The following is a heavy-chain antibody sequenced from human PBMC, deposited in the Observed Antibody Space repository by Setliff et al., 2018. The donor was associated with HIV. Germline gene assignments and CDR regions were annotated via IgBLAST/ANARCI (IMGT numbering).Heavy chain of an antibody. CDR3: ARGGGPDTNFDL. CDR2: IFYSGTT. V-gene: IGHV4-39*07. J-gene: IGHJ4*02. D-gene: IGHD5-18*01. CDR1: GAFTTSSLYS. Sequence: SETLSLTCSVSGAFTTSSLYSWGWFRQSPGKGLEWIGTIFYSGTTTYNPSLKSRITISVDTSKNQFSPSLNSVTAADRAVYYCARGGGPDTNFDLWGQGTLVTVSS.